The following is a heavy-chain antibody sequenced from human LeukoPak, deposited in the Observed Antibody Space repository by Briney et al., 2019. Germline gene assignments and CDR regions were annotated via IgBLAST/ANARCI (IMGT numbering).Heavy chain of an antibody. V-gene: IGHV5-51*01. D-gene: IGHD6-6*01. CDR3: ARHVQQLVQANYYGMDV. J-gene: IGHJ6*02. CDR2: IYPGDSDA. CDR1: GYRFSSYW. Sequence: GESLKISCKGSGYRFSSYWIGWVRQMPGKGLEWMGIIYPGDSDARYSPSFQGQVTISADKSISTAYLQWSSLKASDTAMYYCARHVQQLVQANYYGMDVWGQGTTVTVSS.